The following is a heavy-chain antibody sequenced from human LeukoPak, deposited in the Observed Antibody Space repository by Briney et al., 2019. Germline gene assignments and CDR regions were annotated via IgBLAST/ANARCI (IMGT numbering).Heavy chain of an antibody. Sequence: GRSLRLSCAASGFTFSSYAMHWVRQAPGKGLGWVAVISYDGSNKYYADSVKGRFTISRDNSKNTLYLQMNSLRAEDTAVYYCAKDPSPLYCSGTSCSPYGMDVWGKGTTVTVSS. CDR1: GFTFSSYA. V-gene: IGHV3-30*18. CDR3: AKDPSPLYCSGTSCSPYGMDV. CDR2: ISYDGSNK. J-gene: IGHJ6*04. D-gene: IGHD2-2*01.